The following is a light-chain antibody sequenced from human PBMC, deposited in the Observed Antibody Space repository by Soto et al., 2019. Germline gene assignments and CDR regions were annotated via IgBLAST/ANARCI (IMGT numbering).Light chain of an antibody. J-gene: IGLJ3*02. CDR2: EVT. CDR3: SSYTSSRTWM. CDR1: SSDVGGFNY. V-gene: IGLV2-14*01. Sequence: QSALTQPASVSGTPGQSITISCAGTSSDVGGFNYVSWYQQFPGKAPKLLIYEVTHRPSGVSDRFSGSRSANTASLTISGLQTEDEAYYCCSSYTSSRTWMFGEGTKLTVL.